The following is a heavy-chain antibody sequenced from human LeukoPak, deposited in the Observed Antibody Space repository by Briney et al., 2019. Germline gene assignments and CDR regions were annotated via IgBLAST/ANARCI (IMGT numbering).Heavy chain of an antibody. CDR3: ARYSSSSGLLDY. V-gene: IGHV4-59*08. Sequence: PSETLSLTCAVYGGSFSGYYWSWIRQPPGKGLEWIGYIYYSGSTNYNPSLKSRVTISVDTSKSQFSLKLNSVTAADTAVYYCARYSSSSGLLDYWGQGTLVTVSS. CDR2: IYYSGST. CDR1: GGSFSGYY. D-gene: IGHD6-6*01. J-gene: IGHJ4*02.